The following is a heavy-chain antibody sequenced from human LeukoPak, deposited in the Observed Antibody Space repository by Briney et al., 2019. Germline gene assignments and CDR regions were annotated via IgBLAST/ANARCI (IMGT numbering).Heavy chain of an antibody. CDR1: GYTFTTYE. D-gene: IGHD6-19*01. CDR2: MNPNSGNT. Sequence: GASVKVSCKASGYTFTTYEINWVRQATGQGLEWMGWMNPNSGNTGYTQKFQGRVTMTRNTSISTAYMELSSLRSEDTAVYYCARGRGSGHKENWFDPWGQGTLVTVSS. CDR3: ARGRGSGHKENWFDP. V-gene: IGHV1-8*01. J-gene: IGHJ5*02.